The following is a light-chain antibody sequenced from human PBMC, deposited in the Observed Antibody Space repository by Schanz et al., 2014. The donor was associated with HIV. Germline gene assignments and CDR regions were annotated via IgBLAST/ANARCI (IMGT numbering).Light chain of an antibody. CDR2: ATS. V-gene: IGKV3-20*01. CDR3: QQYGVSPPWT. J-gene: IGKJ1*01. Sequence: EIVMTQSPATLSASPGERATLSCRASQSVSSNLAWYQQKPGQAPRLVIYATSTRAAGIPDRFSGTGSGTDFTLTISRLEPEDFAVYYCQQYGVSPPWTFGQGTRVEIK. CDR1: QSVSSN.